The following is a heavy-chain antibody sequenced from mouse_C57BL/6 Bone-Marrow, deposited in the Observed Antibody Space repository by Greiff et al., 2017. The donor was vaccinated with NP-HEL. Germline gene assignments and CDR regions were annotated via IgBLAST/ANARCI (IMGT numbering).Heavy chain of an antibody. CDR1: GYTFTSYW. CDR2: INPSNGGT. V-gene: IGHV1-53*01. D-gene: IGHD1-1*01. J-gene: IGHJ2*01. Sequence: QVQLQQPGTELVKPGASVKLSCKASGYTFTSYWMHWVKQRPGQGLEWIGNINPSNGGTNYNEKFKSKATLTVDKSSSTADMQLSSLTSEDSAVYYCARYPPYARGFDYWGQGTTLTVSS. CDR3: ARYPPYARGFDY.